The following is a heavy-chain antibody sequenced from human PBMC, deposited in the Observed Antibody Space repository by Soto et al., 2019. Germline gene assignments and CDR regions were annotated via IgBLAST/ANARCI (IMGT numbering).Heavy chain of an antibody. J-gene: IGHJ6*02. CDR3: PREDQWENYDILTLYGLDV. D-gene: IGHD3-9*01. CDR1: GDSVSSNSAA. Sequence: PSQTLSLTCAISGDSVSSNSAAWNWIRQSPSRGLEWLGRTYYRSKWYNDFAVSLKSRITINPDTSKNQFSLHLNSVTPEDTAVYYCPREDQWENYDILTLYGLDVWGPGTTVTVSS. CDR2: TYYRSKWYN. V-gene: IGHV6-1*01.